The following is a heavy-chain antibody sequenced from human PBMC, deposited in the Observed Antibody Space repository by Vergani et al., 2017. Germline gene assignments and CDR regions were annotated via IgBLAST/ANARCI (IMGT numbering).Heavy chain of an antibody. V-gene: IGHV3-7*01. CDR1: GFTFSSYW. CDR3: ANHLHSAGKNIPYYDFWSGYYFRRNYYGMDV. D-gene: IGHD3-3*01. CDR2: IKQDGSEK. J-gene: IGHJ6*02. Sequence: EVQLVESGGGLVQPGGSLRLSCAASGFTFSSYWMSWVRQAPGKGLEWVANIKQDGSEKYYVDSVKGRFTIARDNAKNSLYLQMNSLRAEDTAVYYCANHLHSAGKNIPYYDFWSGYYFRRNYYGMDVWGQGTTVTVSS.